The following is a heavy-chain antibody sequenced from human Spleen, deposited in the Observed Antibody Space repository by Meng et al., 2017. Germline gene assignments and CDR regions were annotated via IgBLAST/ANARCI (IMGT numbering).Heavy chain of an antibody. CDR1: EFTFSNYW. CDR2: INFDGSST. CDR3: VRQGFDY. J-gene: IGHJ4*02. V-gene: IGHV3-74*01. Sequence: VQLVESGGGLVQPGGSLRLSCAASEFTFSNYWMYWVRQAPGKGLVWLSRINFDGSSTTYADSVKGRFTISRDNAKNTLYLQMNSLRAEDTAVYYCVRQGFDYWGQGTLVTVPS.